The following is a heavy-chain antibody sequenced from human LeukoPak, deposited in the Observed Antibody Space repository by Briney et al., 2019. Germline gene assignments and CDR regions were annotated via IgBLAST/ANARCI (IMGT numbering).Heavy chain of an antibody. CDR1: GFTVSSNH. D-gene: IGHD6-19*01. J-gene: IGHJ4*02. Sequence: GVSLRLSCAASGFTVSSNHMSWVRQAPGKGLEWVSVIYSGGSTYYADSVKGRFTISRDNSKNTLYLQMNSLRAEDTAVYYCARGLRSSGWSLFDYWGQGTLVTVSS. CDR3: ARGLRSSGWSLFDY. CDR2: IYSGGST. V-gene: IGHV3-66*01.